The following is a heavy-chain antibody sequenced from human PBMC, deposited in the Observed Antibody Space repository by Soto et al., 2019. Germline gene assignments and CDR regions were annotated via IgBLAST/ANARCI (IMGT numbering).Heavy chain of an antibody. CDR3: AREPPRLRLPRDYFDY. CDR1: GGSISSYY. CDR2: IYTSGST. D-gene: IGHD2-15*01. J-gene: IGHJ4*02. Sequence: SETLSLTCTVSGGSISSYYWSWIRQPAGKGLEWIGRIYTSGSTNYNPSLKSRVTMSVDTSKNQFSLKLSSVTAADTAVYYCAREPPRLRLPRDYFDYWGQGTLVTVSS. V-gene: IGHV4-4*07.